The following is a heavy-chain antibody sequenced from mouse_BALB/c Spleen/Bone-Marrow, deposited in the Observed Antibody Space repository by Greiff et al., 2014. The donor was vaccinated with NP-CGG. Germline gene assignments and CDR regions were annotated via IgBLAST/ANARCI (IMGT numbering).Heavy chain of an antibody. J-gene: IGHJ2*01. V-gene: IGHV3-2*02. Sequence: EVQLVESGPGLMKPSQSLSLTCTVTGYSITSAYAWSWIRQFPGDKLEWMGYITSSGHTSYNPSLKSRISITRDTSKNQFFLQLNSVTTEDTATYFCARSGNFFDYWGQGTTLTVSS. CDR3: ARSGNFFDY. D-gene: IGHD3-1*01. CDR2: ITSSGHT. CDR1: GYSITSAYA.